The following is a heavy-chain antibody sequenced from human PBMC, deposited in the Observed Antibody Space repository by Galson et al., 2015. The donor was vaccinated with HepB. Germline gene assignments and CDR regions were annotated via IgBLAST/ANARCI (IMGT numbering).Heavy chain of an antibody. CDR1: GYTLTELS. J-gene: IGHJ3*02. CDR2: FDPEDGET. D-gene: IGHD2-21*02. V-gene: IGHV1-24*01. Sequence: SVKVSCKVSGYTLTELSMHWVRQAPGKGLEWMGGFDPEDGETIYAQKFQGRVTMTEDTSTGTAYMELSSLRSEDTAVYYCATPAMTAIVDAFDIWGQGTMVTVSS. CDR3: ATPAMTAIVDAFDI.